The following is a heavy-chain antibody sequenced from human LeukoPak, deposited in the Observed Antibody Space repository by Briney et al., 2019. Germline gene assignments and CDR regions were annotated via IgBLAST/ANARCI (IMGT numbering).Heavy chain of an antibody. J-gene: IGHJ5*02. D-gene: IGHD4-11*01. V-gene: IGHV1-8*03. Sequence: ASVKVSCKASGYTFTSYDINWVRQATGQGLEWMGWMNPNSGNTGYARKFQGRVTITRNTSISTAYMELSSLRSEDTAVYYCARVTFRSNYGVRWFDPWGQGTLVTVSS. CDR1: GYTFTSYD. CDR2: MNPNSGNT. CDR3: ARVTFRSNYGVRWFDP.